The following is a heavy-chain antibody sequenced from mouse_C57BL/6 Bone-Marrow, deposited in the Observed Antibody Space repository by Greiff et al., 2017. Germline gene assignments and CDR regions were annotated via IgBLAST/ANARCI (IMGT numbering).Heavy chain of an antibody. D-gene: IGHD2-2*01. Sequence: QVQLQQSGAELVKPGASVKISCKASGYAFSSYWMNWVKQRPGKGLEWIGQIYPGDGDTNYNGKFKGKATLTADKSSSTDYMQLSSLTSEDSAVYFCARRGRYYGYHFAYWGQGTLVTVSA. CDR2: IYPGDGDT. CDR3: ARRGRYYGYHFAY. CDR1: GYAFSSYW. J-gene: IGHJ3*01. V-gene: IGHV1-80*01.